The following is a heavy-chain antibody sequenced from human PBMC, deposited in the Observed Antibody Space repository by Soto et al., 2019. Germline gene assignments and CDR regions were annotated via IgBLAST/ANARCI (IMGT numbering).Heavy chain of an antibody. J-gene: IGHJ4*02. Sequence: QVQLVESGGGVVQPGRSLRLSCAASGFTFSSYSMHWVRQAPGKGLEWVAVISYDGSNKYYADSVKGRFTISRDNSKNTLYLQMNSLRAEDTAVYYCAKDWLAVAGYDYWGQGTLVTVSS. CDR2: ISYDGSNK. D-gene: IGHD6-19*01. CDR1: GFTFSSYS. V-gene: IGHV3-30*18. CDR3: AKDWLAVAGYDY.